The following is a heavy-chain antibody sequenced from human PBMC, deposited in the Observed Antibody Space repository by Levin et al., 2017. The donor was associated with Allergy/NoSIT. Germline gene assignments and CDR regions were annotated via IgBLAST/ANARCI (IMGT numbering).Heavy chain of an antibody. J-gene: IGHJ5*02. Sequence: SQTLSLTCAVYGGSFRGYYWSWIRQPPGKGLEWIGEINHSGSTNYNPSLKSRVTISVDTSKNQFSLKLSSVTAADTAVYYCARGYGLVPWGQGTLVTVSS. CDR2: INHSGST. CDR1: GGSFRGYY. D-gene: IGHD4-17*01. CDR3: ARGYGLVP. V-gene: IGHV4-34*01.